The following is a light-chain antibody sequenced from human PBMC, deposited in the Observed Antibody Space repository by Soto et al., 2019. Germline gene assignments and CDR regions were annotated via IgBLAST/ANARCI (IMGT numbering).Light chain of an antibody. J-gene: IGLJ2*01. V-gene: IGLV3-21*02. CDR1: NIGSKS. Sequence: SYELTQPPSVSVAPGQTARITCGGNNIGSKSVHWYQQKPGQAPVLVVSDDSDRPSGIPERFSGSNSGNTATLTIIRVEAGDEADYYFQVWDTSSDRMAVFGGGTKVTVL. CDR3: QVWDTSSDRMAV. CDR2: DDS.